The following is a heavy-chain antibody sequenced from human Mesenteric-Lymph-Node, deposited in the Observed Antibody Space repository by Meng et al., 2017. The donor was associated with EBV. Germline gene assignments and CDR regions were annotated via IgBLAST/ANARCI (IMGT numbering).Heavy chain of an antibody. CDR2: IYWDDDR. D-gene: IGHD3-10*01. CDR3: AHGTFYYGSGTYFGKTDFDY. Sequence: QITLKESGPTLVKPTETLTMTCTFSGFSPSASGVSVGWFRQPPGKALECLTLIYWDDDRRYSPSLKSRLTITKDTSKNQVVLTMTDMDPVDTATYYCAHGTFYYGSGTYFGKTDFDYWGQGTLVTVSS. V-gene: IGHV2-5*02. CDR1: GFSPSASGVS. J-gene: IGHJ4*02.